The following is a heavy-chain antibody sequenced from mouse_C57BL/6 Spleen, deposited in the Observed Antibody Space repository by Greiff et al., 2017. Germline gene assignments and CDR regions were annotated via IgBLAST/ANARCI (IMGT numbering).Heavy chain of an antibody. J-gene: IGHJ3*01. CDR2: IYPSDSET. CDR3: ARGHDYFFAY. D-gene: IGHD2-4*01. V-gene: IGHV1-61*01. CDR1: GYTFTSYW. Sequence: QVQLQQPGAELVRPGSSVKLSCKASGYTFTSYWMDWVKQRPGQGLEWIGNIYPSDSETHYNQKFKDKATLTVDKSSSTAYMQLSSLTSEDSAVYYCARGHDYFFAYWGQGTLVTVSA.